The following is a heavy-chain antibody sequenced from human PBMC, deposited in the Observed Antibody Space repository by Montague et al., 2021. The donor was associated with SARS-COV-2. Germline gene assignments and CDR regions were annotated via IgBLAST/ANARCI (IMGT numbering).Heavy chain of an antibody. D-gene: IGHD3-22*01. Sequence: SETLSLTCTVSGFSISTGYYWGWIRQPPGKGLEWIGSIYRSGSTYYNPSLKSRVTISVDTSKNQFSLKLSSVTAADTAVYYCASSYDSTGHVGYWGQGTLVTVSS. CDR1: GFSISTGYY. CDR2: IYRSGST. J-gene: IGHJ4*02. V-gene: IGHV4-38-2*02. CDR3: ASSYDSTGHVGY.